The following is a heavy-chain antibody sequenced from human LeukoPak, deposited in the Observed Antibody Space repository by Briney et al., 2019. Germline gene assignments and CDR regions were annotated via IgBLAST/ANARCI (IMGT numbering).Heavy chain of an antibody. J-gene: IGHJ4*02. V-gene: IGHV3-23*01. CDR3: AKERPCTTCSPSDY. CDR2: IGSSGTTT. CDR1: GFTFSSYS. Sequence: GGSLRLSCAASGFTFSSYSMSWVRQAPGKGLEWVSSIGSSGTTTYYADTVKGRFTISRDNSKNTLYLQMNSLRAEDTAVYYCAKERPCTTCSPSDYWGQGTLVTVSS. D-gene: IGHD2-2*01.